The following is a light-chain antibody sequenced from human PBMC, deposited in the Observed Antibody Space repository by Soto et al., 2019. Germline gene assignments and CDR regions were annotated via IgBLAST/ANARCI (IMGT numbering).Light chain of an antibody. Sequence: DVVMTQSPPSLPVTLGQPASISCRSSQSLLFRDGNTYLTWFQQRPGQSPRRLIYKVSKQDSGVPDRFSGSGSDTDFTLIISRVEAEDVGVYYCMQGTHWPYTFGQGTKLEIK. CDR1: QSLLFRDGNTY. J-gene: IGKJ2*01. CDR2: KVS. V-gene: IGKV2-30*01. CDR3: MQGTHWPYT.